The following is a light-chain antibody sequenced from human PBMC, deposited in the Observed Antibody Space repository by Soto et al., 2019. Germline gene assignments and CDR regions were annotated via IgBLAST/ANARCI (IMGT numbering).Light chain of an antibody. J-gene: IGKJ5*01. CDR2: GAS. V-gene: IGKV3-20*01. Sequence: EIVLTQSPGTLSLSPGERATLSCRASQSVSSSYLAWYQQKPGQAPRLLIYGASSRATGIPDRFSGSGSGTDFTLTISGLEPEDFAVYSCQHYGSSPITFGQGTRLEMK. CDR1: QSVSSSY. CDR3: QHYGSSPIT.